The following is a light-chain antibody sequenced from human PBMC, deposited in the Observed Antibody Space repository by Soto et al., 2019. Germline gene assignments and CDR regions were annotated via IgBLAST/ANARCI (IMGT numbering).Light chain of an antibody. V-gene: IGKV1-12*01. Sequence: DIQMTQSXXXXXXSVGDRVIITCRASQAFGNLLAWYQQKRGKAPKLLIYGISTLQGGVPSRYRGSESGADFTLTISSVQPEDSATYYCQQAATFPLTFGGGTDVEI. CDR2: GIS. J-gene: IGKJ4*01. CDR1: QAFGNL. CDR3: QQAATFPLT.